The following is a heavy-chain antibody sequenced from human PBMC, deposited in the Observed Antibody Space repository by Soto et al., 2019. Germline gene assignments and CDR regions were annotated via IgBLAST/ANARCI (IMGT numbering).Heavy chain of an antibody. D-gene: IGHD3-22*01. CDR3: ARGDYDSSGYYSKGFDY. CDR1: GFTFSSYG. Sequence: QVQLVESGRGVVQPGRSLRLSCAASGFTFSSYGMHWVRQAPGKGLEWVAAIWYDGSNKYYADSVKGRFTISRDNSKNTLYLQMNSLRAEDTAVYYCARGDYDSSGYYSKGFDYWGQGTLVTVSS. V-gene: IGHV3-33*01. CDR2: IWYDGSNK. J-gene: IGHJ4*02.